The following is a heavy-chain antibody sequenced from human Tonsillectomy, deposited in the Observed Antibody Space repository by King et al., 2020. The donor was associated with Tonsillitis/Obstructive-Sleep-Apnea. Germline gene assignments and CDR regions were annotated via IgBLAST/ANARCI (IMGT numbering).Heavy chain of an antibody. CDR1: GFTFDDYT. J-gene: IGHJ3*02. CDR3: AKIGHNGRYLRGAFDI. CDR2: ISGEGKTT. Sequence: VQLVESGGGVVQPGGSLRLSCAASGFTFDDYTMHWVRQVPGKGLEWVSLISGEGKTTSHVDPVKGRFTISRDNSKNSLYLQMNSLRPEDTALYYCAKIGHNGRYLRGAFDIWGQGTMVTVSS. V-gene: IGHV3-43*02. D-gene: IGHD1-26*01.